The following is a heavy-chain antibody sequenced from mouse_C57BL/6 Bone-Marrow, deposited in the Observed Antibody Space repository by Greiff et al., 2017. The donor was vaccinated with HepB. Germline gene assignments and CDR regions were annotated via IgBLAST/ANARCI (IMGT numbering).Heavy chain of an antibody. J-gene: IGHJ2*01. D-gene: IGHD3-3*01. CDR2: ISNLAYSI. CDR1: GFTFSDYG. Sequence: SGFTFSDYGMAWVRQAPRKGPEWVAFISNLAYSIYYADTVTGRFTISRENAKNTLYLEMSSLRSEDTAMYYCARLWGAGLDYWGQGTTLTVSS. V-gene: IGHV5-15*01. CDR3: ARLWGAGLDY.